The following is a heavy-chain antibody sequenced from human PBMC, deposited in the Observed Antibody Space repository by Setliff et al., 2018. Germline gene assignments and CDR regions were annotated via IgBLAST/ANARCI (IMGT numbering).Heavy chain of an antibody. J-gene: IGHJ4*02. CDR3: TRGVGRGWSSDYHDH. V-gene: IGHV4-61*09. CDR2: IYTSGST. D-gene: IGHD6-19*01. CDR1: GGSISSGSDY. Sequence: SETLSLTCSVSGGSISSGSDYWTWIRQPAGKGLGWIGHIYTSGSTNYNPSLKSRVTISVDTSKNQFSLKLSSVTAADTAVYFYTRGVGRGWSSDYHDHWGQGIRVTVSS.